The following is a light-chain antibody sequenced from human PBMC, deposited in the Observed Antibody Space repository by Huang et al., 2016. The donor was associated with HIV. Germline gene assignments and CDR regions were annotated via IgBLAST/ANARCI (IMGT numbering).Light chain of an antibody. CDR2: AAS. CDR3: QQSYSSPPT. CDR1: QSISFH. V-gene: IGKV1-39*01. J-gene: IGKJ1*01. Sequence: DIQMIQSPSSLSASIGDRVTITCRASQSISFHLTWYQQKPGKPPKVLIYAASSVQRGVPSRFSGSGSGTDFTLTITNLQPDDIATYYCQQSYSSPPTFGQGSKVEIK.